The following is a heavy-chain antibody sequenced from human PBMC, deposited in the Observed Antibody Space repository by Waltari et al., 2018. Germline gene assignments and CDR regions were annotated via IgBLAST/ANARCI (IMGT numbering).Heavy chain of an antibody. CDR3: ARADYYYYYYYMDV. J-gene: IGHJ6*03. V-gene: IGHV3-74*01. Sequence: EVQLVESGGGLVQPGGSLRLSCAASGFTFSSYWMHWVRQAPGKGLVWVSRINSYGSSTRYADSVKGRFTISRDNAKNTLYLQMNSLRAEDTAVYYCARADYYYYYYYMDVWGKGTTVTVSS. CDR1: GFTFSSYW. CDR2: INSYGSST.